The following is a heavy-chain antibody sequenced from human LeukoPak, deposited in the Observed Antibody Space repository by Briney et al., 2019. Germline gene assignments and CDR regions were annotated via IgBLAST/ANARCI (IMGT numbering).Heavy chain of an antibody. V-gene: IGHV4-59*01. CDR3: ARAWDLSYFDY. CDR2: IYYSGST. J-gene: IGHJ4*02. CDR1: GGSISSYH. Sequence: PSETLSLTCTVSGGSISSYHWSWIRQPPGKGLEWIGYIYYSGSTNYNPSLKSRVTISVDTSKNQFSLKLSSVTAADTAVYYCARAWDLSYFDYWGQGTLVTVSS. D-gene: IGHD1-26*01.